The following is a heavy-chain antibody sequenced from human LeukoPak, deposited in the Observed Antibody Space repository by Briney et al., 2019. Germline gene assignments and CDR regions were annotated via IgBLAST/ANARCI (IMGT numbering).Heavy chain of an antibody. Sequence: ASVKVSCKASGGTFSSYAISWVRQAPGQGLEWMGRIIPIFGTANYAQRFQGSVTITTDESTSTAYMELSSLRSEDTAVYYCARDSGGWYYFDYWGQGTLVTVSS. J-gene: IGHJ4*02. CDR3: ARDSGGWYYFDY. CDR2: IIPIFGTA. V-gene: IGHV1-69*05. CDR1: GGTFSSYA. D-gene: IGHD2-15*01.